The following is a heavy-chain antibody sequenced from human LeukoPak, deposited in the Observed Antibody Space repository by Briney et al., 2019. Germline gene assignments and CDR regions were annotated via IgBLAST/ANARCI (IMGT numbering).Heavy chain of an antibody. CDR3: ARHQRGEVVAAVDY. J-gene: IGHJ4*02. CDR1: GGSISSGSYY. Sequence: PSETLSLTCTVSGGSISSGSYYWSWIRQPAGKGLEWIGRIYTSGSTNYNPSLKSRVTISVDTSKNQFSLKLSSVTAADTAVYYCARHQRGEVVAAVDYWGQGPLVTVSS. D-gene: IGHD2-15*01. V-gene: IGHV4-61*02. CDR2: IYTSGST.